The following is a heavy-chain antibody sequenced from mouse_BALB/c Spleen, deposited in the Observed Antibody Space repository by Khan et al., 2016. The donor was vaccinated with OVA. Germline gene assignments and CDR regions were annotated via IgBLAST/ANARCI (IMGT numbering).Heavy chain of an antibody. Sequence: DVMLVESGGGLVQPGGSRKLSCAASGFTFSSFGMHWVRQAPKKGLEWVAYMSSGSSTIYYVDTVKGRFTISRDNPKNTLFLQMTSLRSEDTAMYYCARSGGNFHWYFDVWGAGTSVTVSS. V-gene: IGHV5-17*02. CDR1: GFTFSSFG. CDR2: MSSGSSTI. D-gene: IGHD2-1*01. CDR3: ARSGGNFHWYFDV. J-gene: IGHJ1*01.